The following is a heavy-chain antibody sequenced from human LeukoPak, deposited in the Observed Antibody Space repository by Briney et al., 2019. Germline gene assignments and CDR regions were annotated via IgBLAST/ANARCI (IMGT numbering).Heavy chain of an antibody. CDR2: IYYSGST. CDR3: ARHENPNLTLILTGSDPKFDY. D-gene: IGHD3-9*01. CDR1: GGSISSSSYY. Sequence: SETLSLTCTVSGGSISSSSYYWGWIRQPPGKGLEWIGSIYYSGSTYYNPSLKSRVTISVDTSKNQFSLKLSSVTAADTAVYYCARHENPNLTLILTGSDPKFDYWGQGTLVTVSS. J-gene: IGHJ4*02. V-gene: IGHV4-39*01.